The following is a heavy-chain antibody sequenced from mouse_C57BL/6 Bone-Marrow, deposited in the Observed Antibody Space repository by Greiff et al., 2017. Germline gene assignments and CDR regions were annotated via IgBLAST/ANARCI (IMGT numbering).Heavy chain of an antibody. D-gene: IGHD1-1*01. V-gene: IGHV1-26*01. CDR3: AREYYGSSYGGYFDY. CDR2: INPNNGGT. CDR1: GYTFTDYY. Sequence: EVQLQQSGPELVKPGASVKISCKASGYTFTDYYMNWVKQSHGKSLEWIGDINPNNGGTSYNQKFKGKATLTVDKSSSTAYMELHSLTSEDSAVYYWAREYYGSSYGGYFDYWGQGTTLTVSS. J-gene: IGHJ2*01.